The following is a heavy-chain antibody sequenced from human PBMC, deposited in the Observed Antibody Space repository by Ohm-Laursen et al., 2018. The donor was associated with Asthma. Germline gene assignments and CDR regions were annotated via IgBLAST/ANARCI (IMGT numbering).Heavy chain of an antibody. CDR2: ISGSGGST. D-gene: IGHD3-9*01. CDR3: ARGPLLRYFDWSLRGGYFDY. J-gene: IGHJ4*02. V-gene: IGHV3-23*01. CDR1: GFTFSSYA. Sequence: SLRLSCAASGFTFSSYAMSWVRQAPGKGLEWVSAISGSGGSTYYADSVKGRFTISRDNSKNTLYLQMNSLRAEDTAVYCCARGPLLRYFDWSLRGGYFDYWGQGALVTVSS.